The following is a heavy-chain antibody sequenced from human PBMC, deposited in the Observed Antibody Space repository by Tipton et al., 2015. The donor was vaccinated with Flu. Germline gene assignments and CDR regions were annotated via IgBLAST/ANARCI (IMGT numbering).Heavy chain of an antibody. V-gene: IGHV4-4*02. J-gene: IGHJ4*02. CDR1: GGSISSSSW. CDR3: ASWLSSSWYSSYFDY. CDR2: IYHSGST. D-gene: IGHD6-13*01. Sequence: TLSLTCAVSGGSISSSSWWSWVRQPPGKGLEWIGEIYHSGSTNYNPSLKSRVTISVDKSKNQFSLKLSSVTAADTAVYYCASWLSSSWYSSYFDYWGQGTLVTVSS.